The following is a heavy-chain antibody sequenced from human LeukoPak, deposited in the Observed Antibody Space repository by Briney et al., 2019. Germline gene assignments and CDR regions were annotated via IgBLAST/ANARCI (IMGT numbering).Heavy chain of an antibody. D-gene: IGHD2/OR15-2a*01. J-gene: IGHJ6*02. CDR3: ARSPTPPPSPFYDPNYYYYYGMDV. Sequence: SETLSLTCTVSGGSISSYYWNWIRQPPGKGLEWIGYIYYSGSTNYNPSLKSRVTISVDTSKNQFSLKLSSVTAADTAVYYCARSPTPPPSPFYDPNYYYYYGMDVWGQGTTVTVSS. V-gene: IGHV4-59*08. CDR1: GGSISSYY. CDR2: IYYSGST.